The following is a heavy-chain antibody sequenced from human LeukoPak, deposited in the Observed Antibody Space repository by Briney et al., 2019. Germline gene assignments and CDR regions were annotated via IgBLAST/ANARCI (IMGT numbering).Heavy chain of an antibody. Sequence: AGGSLRLSCAASGFTFHDYTMHWVRQGPEKGLEWVSGISWNGGVIGYADSVMGRFTVSRDNAKNSLFLQMNSLRPEDTALYYCTKSDCSSTSRHTSDYWGQGTLVTVSS. CDR1: GFTFHDYT. CDR3: TKSDCSSTSRHTSDY. D-gene: IGHD2-2*01. V-gene: IGHV3-9*01. J-gene: IGHJ4*02. CDR2: ISWNGGVI.